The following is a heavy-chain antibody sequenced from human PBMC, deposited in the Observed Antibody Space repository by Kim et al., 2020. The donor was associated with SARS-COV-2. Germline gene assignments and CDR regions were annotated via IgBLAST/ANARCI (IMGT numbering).Heavy chain of an antibody. V-gene: IGHV3-23*01. J-gene: IGHJ5*02. CDR2: ISGSGGST. CDR1: GFTFSSYA. D-gene: IGHD3-9*01. Sequence: GGSLRLSCAASGFTFSSYAMSWVRQAPGKGLEWVSAISGSGGSTYYADSVKGRFTISRDNSKNTLYLQMNSLRAEDTAVYYCAKDQIPDYDILTGYYSGNWFDPWGQGTLVTVSS. CDR3: AKDQIPDYDILTGYYSGNWFDP.